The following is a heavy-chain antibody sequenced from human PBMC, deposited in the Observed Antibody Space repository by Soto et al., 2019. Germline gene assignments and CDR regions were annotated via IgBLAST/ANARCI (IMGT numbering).Heavy chain of an antibody. V-gene: IGHV3-30-3*01. Sequence: SCAASGFTFSSYAMHWVRQAPGKGLEWVAVISYDGSNKYYADSVKGRFTISRDNSKNTLYLQMNSLRAEDTAVYYCARDHDSSGYGIYWGQGTLVTVSS. J-gene: IGHJ4*02. CDR2: ISYDGSNK. CDR1: GFTFSSYA. CDR3: ARDHDSSGYGIY. D-gene: IGHD3-22*01.